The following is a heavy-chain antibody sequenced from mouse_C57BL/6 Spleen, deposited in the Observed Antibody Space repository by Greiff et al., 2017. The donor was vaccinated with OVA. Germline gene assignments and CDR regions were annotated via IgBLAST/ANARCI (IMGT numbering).Heavy chain of an antibody. V-gene: IGHV1-64*01. CDR3: ATDYDRVFFAY. CDR2: IHPNSGST. Sequence: QVQLQQSGAELVKPGASVKLSCKASGYTFTSYWMHWVKQRPGQGLEWIGMIHPNSGSTNYNEKFKSKATLTVDKSSSTAYMQLSSLTSEDSAVYYCATDYDRVFFAYWGQGTLVTVSA. J-gene: IGHJ3*01. D-gene: IGHD2-4*01. CDR1: GYTFTSYW.